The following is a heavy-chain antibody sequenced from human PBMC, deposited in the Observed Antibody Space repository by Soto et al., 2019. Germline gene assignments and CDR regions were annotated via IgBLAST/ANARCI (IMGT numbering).Heavy chain of an antibody. CDR3: ATWALKIKPHAFDI. CDR2: FDPEDGET. Sequence: GASVKLSCKVCGYTLTELSMHCVRQAPGKGLEWMGGFDPEDGETIYAQKFQGRVTMTEDTSTDTAYMELSSLRSEDTAVYYCATWALKIKPHAFDIWGQGTMVTVSS. V-gene: IGHV1-24*01. J-gene: IGHJ3*02. CDR1: GYTLTELS.